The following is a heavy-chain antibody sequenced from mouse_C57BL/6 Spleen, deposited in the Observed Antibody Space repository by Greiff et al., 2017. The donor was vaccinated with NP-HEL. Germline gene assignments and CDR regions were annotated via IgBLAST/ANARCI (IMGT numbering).Heavy chain of an antibody. CDR3: ARSGPTDAWCAY. CDR2: IYPGSGST. Sequence: QVQLQQPGAELVKPGASVKMSCKASGYTFTSYWITWVKQRPGQGLEWIGDIYPGSGSTNYNEKFKSKATLTVDTSSSTAYMRLSSLTSEDSAVYYCARSGPTDAWCAYWGQGTLFSVSA. CDR1: GYTFTSYW. V-gene: IGHV1-55*01. D-gene: IGHD1-1*01. J-gene: IGHJ3*01.